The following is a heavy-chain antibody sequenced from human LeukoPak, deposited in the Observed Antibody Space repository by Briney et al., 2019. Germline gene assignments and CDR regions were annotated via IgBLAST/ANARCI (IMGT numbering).Heavy chain of an antibody. Sequence: KSGGSVSLLCAASGFTFSIYSMKWVRQAPGKGREWVSSISSSSSYIYYADSLKGRFTISRDNAKNSLYLQMNSLRAEDTAVYYCARDRTMPSGFDPWGQGTLVTVSS. CDR1: GFTFSIYS. J-gene: IGHJ5*02. V-gene: IGHV3-21*01. CDR3: ARDRTMPSGFDP. CDR2: ISSSSSYI. D-gene: IGHD2-2*01.